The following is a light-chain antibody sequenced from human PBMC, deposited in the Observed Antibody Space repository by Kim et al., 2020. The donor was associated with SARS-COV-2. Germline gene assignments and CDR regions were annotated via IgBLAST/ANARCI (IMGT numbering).Light chain of an antibody. J-gene: IGKJ2*01. CDR2: DAS. V-gene: IGKV3-20*01. CDR1: QSVRTNY. Sequence: LYPGERATLSCRASQSVRTNYLAWYQQKPGQPPSLLIYDASSRPTGIPDRFGGSGSGTDFTLTISRLEPEDFAVYYCQQYGSSPYTFGQGTKLEI. CDR3: QQYGSSPYT.